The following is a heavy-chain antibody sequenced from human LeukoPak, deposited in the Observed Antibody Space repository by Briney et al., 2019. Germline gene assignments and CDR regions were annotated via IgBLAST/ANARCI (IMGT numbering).Heavy chain of an antibody. V-gene: IGHV3-74*01. CDR1: GFTFSSYW. CDR2: INSDGSST. Sequence: PGGSLRLSCAASGFTFSSYWMHWVRQAPGKGLVWVSRINSDGSSTSYADSVKGRFTISRDNAKNTLYLQMNSLRAEDTAVYYCARKGYCSGGSCYSTYFEYWGQGTLVTVSS. CDR3: ARKGYCSGGSCYSTYFEY. D-gene: IGHD2-15*01. J-gene: IGHJ4*02.